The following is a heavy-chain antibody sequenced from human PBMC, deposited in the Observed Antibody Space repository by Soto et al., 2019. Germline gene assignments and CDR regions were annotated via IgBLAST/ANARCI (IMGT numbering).Heavy chain of an antibody. Sequence: SETLSLTCTVSGGSFSPNYWAWIRQPPGKGLEWIGYIYYSGTTCYNPSLKSRVTISVDTSKNQFSLKLTSVTAADTAVYYCARDRGGIVVVPAAFDIWGQGTMVTVSS. V-gene: IGHV4-59*12. CDR3: ARDRGGIVVVPAAFDI. CDR2: IYYSGTT. D-gene: IGHD2-2*01. CDR1: GGSFSPNY. J-gene: IGHJ3*02.